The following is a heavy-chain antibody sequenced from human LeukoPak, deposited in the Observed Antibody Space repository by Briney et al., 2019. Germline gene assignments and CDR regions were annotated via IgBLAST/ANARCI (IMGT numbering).Heavy chain of an antibody. D-gene: IGHD3-10*01. Sequence: SETLFLTCTVSGDSISSGDYYWSWIRQPPGKGLEWIGYIYYSGSTYYNPSLKSRVTISIDTSKNQFSLKLSSVTAADTAVYYCARERYGGSGSYELDYWGQGTLVTVSS. CDR1: GDSISSGDYY. V-gene: IGHV4-30-4*08. CDR2: IYYSGST. J-gene: IGHJ4*02. CDR3: ARERYGGSGSYELDY.